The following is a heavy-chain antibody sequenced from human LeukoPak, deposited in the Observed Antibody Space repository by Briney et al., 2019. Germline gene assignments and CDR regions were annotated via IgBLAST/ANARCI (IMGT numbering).Heavy chain of an antibody. Sequence: GGSLRLSCAASGFTFTSYWMSWVRQAPGKGLEWVANIKQDGSEKYYVDSVKGRFTISRDNAKNSLYLQMNSLRAEDTAVYYCARDFGGDDIVVVPAATDYWGQGTLVTVSS. V-gene: IGHV3-7*01. CDR2: IKQDGSEK. J-gene: IGHJ4*02. CDR1: GFTFTSYW. CDR3: ARDFGGDDIVVVPAATDY. D-gene: IGHD2-2*01.